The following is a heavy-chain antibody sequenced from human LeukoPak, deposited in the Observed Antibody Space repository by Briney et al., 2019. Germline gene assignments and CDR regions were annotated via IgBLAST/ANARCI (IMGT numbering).Heavy chain of an antibody. J-gene: IGHJ5*02. CDR3: ARNPDCSGGSCVVWFDP. CDR2: INHSGST. D-gene: IGHD2-15*01. CDR1: GGSFSGYY. V-gene: IGHV4-34*01. Sequence: SETLSLTCAVYGGSFSGYYWSWIRQPPGKGLEWIGEINHSGSTNYNPSLKSRVTISVDTSKNQFSLKLSSVTAADTAVYYCARNPDCSGGSCVVWFDPWGQGTLVTVSS.